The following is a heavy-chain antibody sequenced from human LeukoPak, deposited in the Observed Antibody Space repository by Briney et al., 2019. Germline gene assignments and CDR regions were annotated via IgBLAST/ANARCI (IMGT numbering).Heavy chain of an antibody. V-gene: IGHV1-2*02. CDR1: GATINY. CDR3: ARLRNRFMALDY. J-gene: IGHJ4*02. CDR2: INPNSGGT. Sequence: ASVKVSCKTSGATINYIHWMRQAPGQGLEWMGWINPNSGGTNYAQKFQGRVTMTRDTSISTAYMELSRLRSDDTAVYYCARLRNRFMALDYWGQGTLVTVSS. D-gene: IGHD1-14*01.